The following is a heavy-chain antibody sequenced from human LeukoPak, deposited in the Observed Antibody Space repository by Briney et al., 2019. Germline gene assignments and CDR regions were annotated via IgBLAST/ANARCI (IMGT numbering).Heavy chain of an antibody. CDR3: ARLLTLNHAPYYYYYMDV. V-gene: IGHV4-4*07. Sequence: PSETLSLTCTVSGGSISSYYWSWIRQPAGKGLEWIGRIYTSGSTNYNPSLKSRVTISVDTSKNQFSLKLSSVTAADTAVYYCARLLTLNHAPYYYYYMDVWGKGTTVTVSS. J-gene: IGHJ6*03. CDR2: IYTSGST. CDR1: GGSISSYY. D-gene: IGHD1-14*01.